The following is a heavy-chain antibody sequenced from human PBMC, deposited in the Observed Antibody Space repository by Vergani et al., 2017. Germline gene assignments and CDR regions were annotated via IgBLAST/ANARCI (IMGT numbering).Heavy chain of an antibody. D-gene: IGHD1-26*01. CDR1: GFTFISYG. J-gene: IGHJ4*02. Sequence: QVQLAESGGGVFQPGRSLRLSCAASGFTFISYGMHWVRQASGKGLEWVAVIWYDGSNKYYADSVKGRFTISRDNSKNTVYLEMNSLRAEDTAVYYCTVGSYSDYWGQGTLVTVSS. V-gene: IGHV3-33*01. CDR3: TVGSYSDY. CDR2: IWYDGSNK.